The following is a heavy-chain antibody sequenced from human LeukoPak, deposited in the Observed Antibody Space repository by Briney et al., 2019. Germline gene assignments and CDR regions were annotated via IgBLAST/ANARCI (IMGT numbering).Heavy chain of an antibody. J-gene: IGHJ4*02. CDR2: IWYDGSNK. D-gene: IGHD2-15*01. CDR3: AKDRSGGSLTLDY. Sequence: PGRPLRLSCAASGFTFSSYGMHWVRQAPGKGLEWVAVIWYDGSNKYYADSVKGRFTISRDNSKNTLYLQMNSLRAEDTAVYYCAKDRSGGSLTLDYWGQGTLVTVSS. CDR1: GFTFSSYG. V-gene: IGHV3-33*06.